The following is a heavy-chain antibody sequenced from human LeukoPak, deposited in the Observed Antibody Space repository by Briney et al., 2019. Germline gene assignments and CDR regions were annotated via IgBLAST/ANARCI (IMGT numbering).Heavy chain of an antibody. CDR3: ARRALDP. Sequence: SETLSLTCTVSGASISNTGYYWGWIRQPPGKGLEWIGNIYHSGSTYYSPSLKSRVTLSVDTSKNQFSLKLSSVTAADTAVYYCARRALDPWGQGTLVTVSS. J-gene: IGHJ5*02. CDR2: IYHSGST. D-gene: IGHD1-26*01. V-gene: IGHV4-39*01. CDR1: GASISNTGYY.